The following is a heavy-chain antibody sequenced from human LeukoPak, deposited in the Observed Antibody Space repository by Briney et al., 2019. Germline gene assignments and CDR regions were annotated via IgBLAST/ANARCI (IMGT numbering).Heavy chain of an antibody. J-gene: IGHJ5*02. CDR1: GGSISSSSYY. V-gene: IGHV4-39*07. CDR2: INHSGST. Sequence: SETLSLTCTVSGGSISSSSYYWGWIRQPPGKGLEWIGEINHSGSTNYNPSLKSRVTISVDTSKNQFSLKLSSVTAADTAEYYCARAGGRFLEWLSWFDPWGQGTLVTVSS. D-gene: IGHD3-3*01. CDR3: ARAGGRFLEWLSWFDP.